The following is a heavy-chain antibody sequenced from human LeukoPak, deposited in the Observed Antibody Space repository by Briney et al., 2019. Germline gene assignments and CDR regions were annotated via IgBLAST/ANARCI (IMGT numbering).Heavy chain of an antibody. Sequence: PSETLSLTCAVSGGSISSSNWWSWVRQPPGKGLEWIGEIYHSGSTNYNPSLKSRVTISVDKSKNKFSLKLSSVTAADTAVYYCARSRHTPTYYYDSSGQLFDYWGQGTLVTVSS. CDR3: ARSRHTPTYYYDSSGQLFDY. V-gene: IGHV4-4*02. D-gene: IGHD3-22*01. J-gene: IGHJ4*02. CDR2: IYHSGST. CDR1: GGSISSSNW.